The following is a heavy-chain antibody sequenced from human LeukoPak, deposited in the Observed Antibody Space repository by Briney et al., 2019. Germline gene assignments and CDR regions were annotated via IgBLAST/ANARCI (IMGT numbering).Heavy chain of an antibody. CDR2: INHSGST. V-gene: IGHV4-34*01. Sequence: SETLSLTCAVYGGSFSGYYWSWIRQPPGKGLEWIGEINHSGSTNYNPSLKSRVTISVDTSKNQFSLKLSSVTAADTAVYYCANSSPELENWGQGTLVTFSS. CDR3: ANSSPELEN. CDR1: GGSFSGYY. J-gene: IGHJ4*02. D-gene: IGHD1-1*01.